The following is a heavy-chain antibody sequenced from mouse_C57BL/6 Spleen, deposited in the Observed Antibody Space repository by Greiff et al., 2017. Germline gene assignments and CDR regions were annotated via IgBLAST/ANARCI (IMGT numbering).Heavy chain of an antibody. V-gene: IGHV1-22*01. CDR2: INPNNGGT. D-gene: IGHD2-4*01. Sequence: DVQLQESGPELVKPGASVKMSCKASGYTFTDYNMHWVKQSHGKSLEWIGYINPNNGGTSYNQKFKGKATLTVNKSSSTAYMELRSLTSEDSAVYYCARDYDYVWFADGGQGTLVTVSA. CDR3: ARDYDYVWFAD. CDR1: GYTFTDYN. J-gene: IGHJ3*01.